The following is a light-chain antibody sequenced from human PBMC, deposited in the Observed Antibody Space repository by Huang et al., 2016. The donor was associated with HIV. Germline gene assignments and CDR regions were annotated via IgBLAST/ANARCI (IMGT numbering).Light chain of an antibody. CDR1: QDISNY. J-gene: IGKJ1*01. V-gene: IGKV1-27*01. Sequence: DIQMTQSPPSLSAFGADRVTITCRSSQDISNYLAWYQQKPGTFPQLLIDAASTLQSGVSSRFSGRGSGTNFTLTISSLQPEDVATYHCQKYNSAPRTFGQGTKVEIQ. CDR2: AAS. CDR3: QKYNSAPRT.